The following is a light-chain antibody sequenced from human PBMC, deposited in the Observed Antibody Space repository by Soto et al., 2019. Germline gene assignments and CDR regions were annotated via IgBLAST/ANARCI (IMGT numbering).Light chain of an antibody. CDR3: SSYTSSSSNFV. CDR1: SSDVGGYNY. J-gene: IGLJ1*01. CDR2: EVS. V-gene: IGLV2-14*01. Sequence: QAVVTQPASVSGSPGQSITISCTGSSSDVGGYNYVSWYQQHPGKAPQLMIYEVSNRPSGVSNRFSGSKSGNTASLTISGLQAEDEADYYCSSYTSSSSNFVFGSGTKLTVL.